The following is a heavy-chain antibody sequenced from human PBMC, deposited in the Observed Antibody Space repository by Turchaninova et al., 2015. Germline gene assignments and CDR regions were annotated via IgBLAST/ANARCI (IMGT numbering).Heavy chain of an antibody. CDR2: KKQGGSGK. Sequence: EVQLVESGGGLVQPGGSLRLSCAASGFTFSNYWMSWVRQAPGAGLEWVANKKQGGSGKYYVDSVKGRFTISRDSAKNSLYLQMNSLRADDTAVYYCARDAWRDRYFDSWGQGTLVTVSS. CDR1: GFTFSNYW. D-gene: IGHD1-1*01. CDR3: ARDAWRDRYFDS. V-gene: IGHV3-7*01. J-gene: IGHJ4*02.